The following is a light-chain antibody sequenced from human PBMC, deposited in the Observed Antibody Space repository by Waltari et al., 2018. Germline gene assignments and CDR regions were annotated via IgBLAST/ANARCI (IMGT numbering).Light chain of an antibody. CDR1: QSGIIY. CDR2: DTS. CDR3: QHRSSWPLT. Sequence: EIVLTQSPATLSLSTGQRATLSCRASQSGIIYLAWYQKKHGQAPRLLIYDTSVRATGIPDRFSGSGSGRDFTLTIGSLEVEDSAVYYCQHRSSWPLTFGGGTKVEIK. J-gene: IGKJ4*01. V-gene: IGKV3-11*02.